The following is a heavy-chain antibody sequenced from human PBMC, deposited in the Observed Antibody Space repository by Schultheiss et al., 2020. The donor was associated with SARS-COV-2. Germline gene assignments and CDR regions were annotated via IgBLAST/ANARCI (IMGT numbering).Heavy chain of an antibody. J-gene: IGHJ4*02. D-gene: IGHD4-17*01. V-gene: IGHV4-38-2*02. Sequence: SETLSLTCTVSGYSISSGYYWGWIRQPPGKGLEWIGSIYHSGSTYYNPSLKSRVTISVDTSKNQFSLKLSSVTAADTAVYYCATMTTVTTSRRYFDYWGQGTLVTVSS. CDR3: ATMTTVTTSRRYFDY. CDR2: IYHSGST. CDR1: GYSISSGYY.